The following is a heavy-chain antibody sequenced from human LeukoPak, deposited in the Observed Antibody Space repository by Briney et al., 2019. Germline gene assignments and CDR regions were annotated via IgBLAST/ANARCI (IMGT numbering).Heavy chain of an antibody. CDR3: AAGTRSPHYSDF. J-gene: IGHJ4*02. D-gene: IGHD1-7*01. V-gene: IGHV1-58*01. CDR2: IVVGSGNT. Sequence: GASVKVSCKASGFTFSSSAVQWVRQARGQRLEWIGWIVVGSGNTNYAQKFQERVTITRDMSTGTAYMELSSLRSEDTAVYFCAAGTRSPHYSDFWGQGTLVTVSS. CDR1: GFTFSSSA.